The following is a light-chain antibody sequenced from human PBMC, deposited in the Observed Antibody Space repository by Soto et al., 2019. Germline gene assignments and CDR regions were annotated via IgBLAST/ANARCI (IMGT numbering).Light chain of an antibody. Sequence: QSVLTQPASVSVSPGQSITISCTGTSSDVGSYNLISWYQQYPDKAPKLMIYEVSKRPSGVSNRFSGSKSGNTASLTISGLQAEDEADYYCCSYAGSSTFYVFGSGTKVTVL. CDR1: SSDVGSYNL. J-gene: IGLJ1*01. CDR2: EVS. CDR3: CSYAGSSTFYV. V-gene: IGLV2-23*02.